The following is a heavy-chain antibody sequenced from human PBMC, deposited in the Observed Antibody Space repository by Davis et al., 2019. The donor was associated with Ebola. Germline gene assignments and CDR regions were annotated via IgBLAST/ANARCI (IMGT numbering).Heavy chain of an antibody. CDR1: GDSISSSSYF. CDR2: VFYSGST. D-gene: IGHD2-21*02. V-gene: IGHV4-39*01. J-gene: IGHJ4*02. Sequence: SETLSLTCTVSGDSISSSSYFWGWIRQPPGKGLEWIGTVFYSGSTDYNPSLKSRVTISVDTSKNQFSLRLTSVTAADTAVYFCARQGGDGVAEYWGQGTLVTASS. CDR3: ARQGGDGVAEY.